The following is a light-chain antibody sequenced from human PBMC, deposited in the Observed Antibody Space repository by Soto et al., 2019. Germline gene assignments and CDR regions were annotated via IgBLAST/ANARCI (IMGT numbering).Light chain of an antibody. CDR3: QSYDSSLSGV. V-gene: IGLV1-40*01. Sequence: QSVLTQPPSVSGAPGQRVTISCTGSSSNIGAGYDVHWYQQFPGTAPKLLIYGNSNRPSGVPDRFSGSKSGTSASLAITGLQADDEADYYCQSYDSSLSGVFGSGTKGTVL. J-gene: IGLJ1*01. CDR2: GNS. CDR1: SSNIGAGYD.